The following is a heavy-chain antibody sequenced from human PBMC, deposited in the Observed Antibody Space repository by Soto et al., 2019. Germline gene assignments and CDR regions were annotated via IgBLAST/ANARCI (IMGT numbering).Heavy chain of an antibody. J-gene: IGHJ6*02. Sequence: SVKVSFKASGGTFSSYAISWVRQAPGQGLEWMGGIIPIFGTANYAQKFQGRVTITADKSTSTAYMELSSLRSEDTAVYYCAREGTYYYDSSGYDRTHYYYYGMDVWGQGTTVTVSS. D-gene: IGHD3-22*01. V-gene: IGHV1-69*06. CDR3: AREGTYYYDSSGYDRTHYYYYGMDV. CDR2: IIPIFGTA. CDR1: GGTFSSYA.